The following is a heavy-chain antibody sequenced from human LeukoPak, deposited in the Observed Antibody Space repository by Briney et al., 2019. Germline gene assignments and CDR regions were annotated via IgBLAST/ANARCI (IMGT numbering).Heavy chain of an antibody. Sequence: SETLSLTSTVSGGSISSSSYYWSWTRQPPGKGLEWIGYIYYSGSTNYNPSHKSRVTISVDTSKNQFSLKLSSVTAADTAVYYCAREPGGDFWSGYYKGNWFDPWGQGTLVTVSS. J-gene: IGHJ5*02. CDR1: GGSISSSSYY. V-gene: IGHV4-61*01. D-gene: IGHD3-3*01. CDR3: AREPGGDFWSGYYKGNWFDP. CDR2: IYYSGST.